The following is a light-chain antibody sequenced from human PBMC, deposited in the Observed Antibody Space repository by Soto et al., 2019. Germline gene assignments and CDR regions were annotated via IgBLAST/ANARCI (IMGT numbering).Light chain of an antibody. V-gene: IGKV1-39*01. CDR3: QQNYSSPMYT. CDR1: QSISTY. Sequence: DIQMTQSPSSLSASVGDRVTIACRASQSISTYLNWYQQKPGKAPKLLIYATSNLLSGVPSRFSGSGSGREVSLPISSLQHEDCAAYYCQQNYSSPMYTFGQGTNLEIK. CDR2: ATS. J-gene: IGKJ2*01.